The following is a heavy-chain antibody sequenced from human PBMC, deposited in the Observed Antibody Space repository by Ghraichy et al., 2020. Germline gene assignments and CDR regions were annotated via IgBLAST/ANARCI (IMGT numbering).Heavy chain of an antibody. D-gene: IGHD5-24*01. CDR1: GFTFDDYA. CDR3: AIAGGSRDGYTTQGDYFDY. J-gene: IGHJ4*02. Sequence: SLNISCAASGFTFDDYAMHWVRQAPGKGLEWVSGISWNSGSIGYADSVKGRFTISRDNAKNSLYLQMNSLRAEDTALYYCAIAGGSRDGYTTQGDYFDYWGQGTLVTVSS. CDR2: ISWNSGSI. V-gene: IGHV3-9*01.